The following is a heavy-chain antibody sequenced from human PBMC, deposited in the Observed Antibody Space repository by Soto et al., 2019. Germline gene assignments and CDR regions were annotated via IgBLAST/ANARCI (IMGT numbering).Heavy chain of an antibody. D-gene: IGHD5-18*01. J-gene: IGHJ4*02. Sequence: QVQLVESGGGVVQPGRSLRLSCAASGFTFSSYGMHWVRQAPGKGLEWVAVISYDGSNKYYADSLKGRFTISRDNSKNTLYLQMNSLRAEDTAVYYCAKGGYSYGYLIDYWGQGTLVTVSS. CDR1: GFTFSSYG. V-gene: IGHV3-30*18. CDR3: AKGGYSYGYLIDY. CDR2: ISYDGSNK.